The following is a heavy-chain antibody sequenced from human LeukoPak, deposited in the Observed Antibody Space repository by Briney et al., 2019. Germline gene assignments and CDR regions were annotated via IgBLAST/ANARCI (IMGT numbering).Heavy chain of an antibody. V-gene: IGHV4-39*01. Sequence: SETLSLTCTVSGGSVTSYYWSWIRQPPGKGLEWIGSISYSGSTYSNPALKSRVTTSVDTSKNQFSLELRSVTAADTAVYYCARHYYDSSNYYPPAYWGQGTLVTVSS. CDR2: ISYSGST. CDR1: GGSVTSYY. J-gene: IGHJ4*02. D-gene: IGHD3-22*01. CDR3: ARHYYDSSNYYPPAY.